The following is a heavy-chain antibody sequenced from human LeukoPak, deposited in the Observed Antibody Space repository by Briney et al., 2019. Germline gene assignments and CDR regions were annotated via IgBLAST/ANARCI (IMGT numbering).Heavy chain of an antibody. D-gene: IGHD3-16*02. CDR2: IYYGGST. CDR3: ARHSYDFVWGTYRYTVAFDY. Sequence: SETLSLTCTVSGGSISSYYWSWIRQPPGKGLEWIGSIYYGGSTYYNPSLKSRVTISVDTSKNQFSLKLSSVTAADTAFYYCARHSYDFVWGTYRYTVAFDYWGQGTLVTVSS. J-gene: IGHJ4*02. CDR1: GGSISSYY. V-gene: IGHV4-39*01.